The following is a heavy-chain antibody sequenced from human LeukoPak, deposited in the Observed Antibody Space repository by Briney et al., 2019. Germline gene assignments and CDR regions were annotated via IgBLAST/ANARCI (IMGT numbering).Heavy chain of an antibody. CDR1: GFTFSSYA. V-gene: IGHV3-23*01. CDR3: AKGPSRTFGGVIVGRLLNWFDP. CDR2: ISGSGGST. J-gene: IGHJ5*02. D-gene: IGHD3-16*02. Sequence: PGGSLRLSCAASGFTFSSYAMSWVRQAPGKGLEWVSAISGSGGSTYYADSVKGRFTISRDNSKNTLYLQMNSLRAEDTAVYYCAKGPSRTFGGVIVGRLLNWFDPWGQGTLVTVSS.